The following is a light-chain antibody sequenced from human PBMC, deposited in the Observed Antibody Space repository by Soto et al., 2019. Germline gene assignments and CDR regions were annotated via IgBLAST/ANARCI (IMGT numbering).Light chain of an antibody. CDR1: QSVSNNH. J-gene: IGKJ1*01. CDR2: GAS. V-gene: IGKV3-20*01. Sequence: EIVLTQSPGTRPLSPGERATLSCSASQSVSNNHLAWYQQKPGQAPRLLIYGASNRATGIPDRFSGSGSGTDFTLTISRLEPEDFAVYYCQQYGSSGTFGQGTKVDIK. CDR3: QQYGSSGT.